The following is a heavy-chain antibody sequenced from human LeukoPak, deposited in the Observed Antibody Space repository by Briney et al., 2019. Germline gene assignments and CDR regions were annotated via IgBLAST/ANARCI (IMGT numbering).Heavy chain of an antibody. CDR1: GFTFSSYA. J-gene: IGHJ4*02. V-gene: IGHV3-23*01. CDR2: ISGSGGST. D-gene: IGHD2-15*01. Sequence: GGSLRLSCAASGFTFSSYAMSWVRQAPGKGLEWVSAISGSGGSTYYADSVKGRFTISRDNSKNTLYLQMNSLRAEDTAVYYCAKSGDLSGSLYVDYWGQGTLVTVSS. CDR3: AKSGDLSGSLYVDY.